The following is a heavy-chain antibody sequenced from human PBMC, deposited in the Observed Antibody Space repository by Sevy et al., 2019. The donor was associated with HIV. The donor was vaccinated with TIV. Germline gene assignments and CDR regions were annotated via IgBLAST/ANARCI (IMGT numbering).Heavy chain of an antibody. D-gene: IGHD3-10*01. CDR1: GYTFTSYD. CDR3: ARGLVPAAIPYYYYGLGKQRPLDY. Sequence: ASVKVSCKASGYTFTSYDINWVRQATGQGLEWMGWMNPNSGNTGYAQKFQGRVTMTRNTSISTAYMELSSLRSEDTAVYYCARGLVPAAIPYYYYGLGKQRPLDYWGQGTLVTVSS. J-gene: IGHJ4*02. V-gene: IGHV1-8*01. CDR2: MNPNSGNT.